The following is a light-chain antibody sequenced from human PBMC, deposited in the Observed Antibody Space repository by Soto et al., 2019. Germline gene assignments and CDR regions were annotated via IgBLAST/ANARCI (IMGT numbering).Light chain of an antibody. CDR3: QKYNSAPLT. CDR1: QTISSW. V-gene: IGKV1-27*01. CDR2: KAS. J-gene: IGKJ4*01. Sequence: DIQMTQSPATLSGSVGDRVTITFRASQTISSWLAWYQQKPGKAPKLLIYKASTLQAGVPSRFSGSGSGTDFTLTISSLQPEDVAAYYCQKYNSAPLTFGGGTKVDI.